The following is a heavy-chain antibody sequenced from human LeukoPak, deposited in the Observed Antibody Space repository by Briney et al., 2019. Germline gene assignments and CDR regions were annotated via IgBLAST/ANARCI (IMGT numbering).Heavy chain of an antibody. D-gene: IGHD3-16*02. Sequence: PGGSLRLSCAASGFTFSSYGMSWVRQAPGKGLEWVSAISGSGGSTYYADSVKGRFTISRDNSKNSLYLQMNSLRAEDTAVYYCARGQYDYVWGSYRSPDAFDIWGQGTMVTVSS. CDR2: ISGSGGST. V-gene: IGHV3-23*01. J-gene: IGHJ3*02. CDR3: ARGQYDYVWGSYRSPDAFDI. CDR1: GFTFSSYG.